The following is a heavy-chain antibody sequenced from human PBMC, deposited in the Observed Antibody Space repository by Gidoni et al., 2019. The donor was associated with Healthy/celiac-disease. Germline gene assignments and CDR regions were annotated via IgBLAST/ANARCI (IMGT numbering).Heavy chain of an antibody. Sequence: QITLKASGPTLVKPTQTLTLTCTFSGFSLSPRGVGVGWIRQPPGKALEWLALIYWDDDKRYSPSLKIRLTITKYTAKNQVVLTMTNMDPVDTATYYCAHFARNYDIWTGYLVEYYFDYWGQGTLVTVSS. V-gene: IGHV2-5*02. J-gene: IGHJ4*02. CDR3: AHFARNYDIWTGYLVEYYFDY. CDR2: IYWDDDK. CDR1: GFSLSPRGVG. D-gene: IGHD3-9*01.